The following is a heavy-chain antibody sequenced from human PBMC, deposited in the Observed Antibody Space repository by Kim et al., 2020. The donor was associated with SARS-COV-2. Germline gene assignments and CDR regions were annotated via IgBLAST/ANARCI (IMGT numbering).Heavy chain of an antibody. Sequence: GGSLRLSCAASGFTVSSNYMHWVRQAPGKGLEWVSLIYSDGSSTNSAYSVSGRITTTGDNNKTPLYQMINRMAAEETAEYYSTRARGTDYDSSGYLDYWG. D-gene: IGHD3-22*01. CDR1: GFTVSSNY. J-gene: IGHJ4*01. CDR2: IYSDGSST. CDR3: TRARGTDYDSSGYLDY. V-gene: IGHV3-74*01.